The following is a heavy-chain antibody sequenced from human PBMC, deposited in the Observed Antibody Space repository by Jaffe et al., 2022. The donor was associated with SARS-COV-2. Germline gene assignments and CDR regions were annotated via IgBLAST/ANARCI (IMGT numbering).Heavy chain of an antibody. CDR1: GYSFKSYG. J-gene: IGHJ6*02. CDR2: ISVYNNNR. D-gene: IGHD2-8*01. CDR3: ARDQGSFVQMVYATYYYAMDV. V-gene: IGHV1-18*01. Sequence: QAQLVQSGVEVKKPGASVKVSCKASGYSFKSYGINWVRQAPGQGLEWMGWISVYNNNRDYAQKFQGRVAMTTDKSTSTAYMELRSLRSDDTAVYYCARDQGSFVQMVYATYYYAMDVWGQGTTVTVSS.